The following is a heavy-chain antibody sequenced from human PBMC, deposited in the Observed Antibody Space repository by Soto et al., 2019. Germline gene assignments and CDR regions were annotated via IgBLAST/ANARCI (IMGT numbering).Heavy chain of an antibody. V-gene: IGHV4-59*01. CDR2: IYYSGST. CDR1: GGFIRHYH. CDR3: ARSQRNILTGYYRWDYYYGMDV. J-gene: IGHJ6*02. Sequence: SETLFLPCTVSGGFIRHYHWSWIRPSPGKALDWIGYIYYSGSTHYNPSLKSRVTISVDTSKNKFSLKLSSVTDADTAVYYCARSQRNILTGYYRWDYYYGMDVWGQGTTVTVSS. D-gene: IGHD3-9*01.